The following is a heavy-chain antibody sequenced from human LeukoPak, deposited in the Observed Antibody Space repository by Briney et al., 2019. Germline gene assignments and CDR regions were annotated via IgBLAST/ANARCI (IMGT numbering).Heavy chain of an antibody. V-gene: IGHV3-48*03. Sequence: GGSLRLSCAASGFTLSSYEMNWVRQAPGKGLEWVSYISSSGSTIYYADSVRGRFTISRDNAKNSLYLQMNSLRAEDTAVYYCAELGITMIGGVWGKGTTVTISS. D-gene: IGHD3-10*02. CDR2: ISSSGSTI. CDR3: AELGITMIGGV. CDR1: GFTLSSYE. J-gene: IGHJ6*04.